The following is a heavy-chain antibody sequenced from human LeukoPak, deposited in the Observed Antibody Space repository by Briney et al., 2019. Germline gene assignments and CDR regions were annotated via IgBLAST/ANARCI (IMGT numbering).Heavy chain of an antibody. V-gene: IGHV1-2*02. Sequence: ASVKVSCKASGYTFTGYYMHWVRQAPGQGLEWMGWINPNSGGTNYAQKFQGRVTMTRDTSISTAYMELSRLRSDDTAVYYCARTYGGTGESDYWGQGTLVTVSS. CDR1: GYTFTGYY. J-gene: IGHJ4*02. D-gene: IGHD4/OR15-4a*01. CDR2: INPNSGGT. CDR3: ARTYGGTGESDY.